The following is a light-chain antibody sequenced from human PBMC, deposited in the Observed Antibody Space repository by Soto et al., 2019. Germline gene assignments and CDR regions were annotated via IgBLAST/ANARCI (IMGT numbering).Light chain of an antibody. Sequence: EVVLTQSPGALSFSPGGGCTRSCSASQSVSSYLAWYQQKPGQAPRLLIYDASNRATGIPARFSGSGSGTDFTLTISSLEPEDFAVYYCQQRSNWPPWTFGQGTKVDI. V-gene: IGKV3-11*01. J-gene: IGKJ1*01. CDR2: DAS. CDR3: QQRSNWPPWT. CDR1: QSVSSY.